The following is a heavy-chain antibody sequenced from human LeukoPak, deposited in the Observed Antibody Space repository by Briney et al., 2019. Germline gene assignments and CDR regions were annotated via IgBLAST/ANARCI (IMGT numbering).Heavy chain of an antibody. CDR2: IYYSGST. J-gene: IGHJ4*02. CDR3: ARRGLYDYVWGSRSYYFDY. V-gene: IGHV4-39*01. CDR1: GGSISSSSYY. D-gene: IGHD3-16*01. Sequence: SETLSLTCTVSGGSISSSSYYWGWIRQPPGKGLEWIGSIYYSGSTYYNPSLKSRVTISVDTSKNQFSLKLSSVTAADTAVYYCARRGLYDYVWGSRSYYFDYWGQGTLVTVSP.